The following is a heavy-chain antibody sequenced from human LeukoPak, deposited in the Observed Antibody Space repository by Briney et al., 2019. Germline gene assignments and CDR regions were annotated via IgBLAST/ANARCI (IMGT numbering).Heavy chain of an antibody. CDR3: GGGTYSIDY. D-gene: IGHD1-26*01. J-gene: IGHJ4*02. CDR1: GLTFSSYW. V-gene: IGHV3-7*02. Sequence: GGSLRLSCAASGLTFSSYWMTWVRQPPGKGLEWVANIKEDGSEKYYVDSVKGRFTISRDNPKNTLYLQMKSLRAEDTAVYYCGGGTYSIDYWGQGTQVTVSS. CDR2: IKEDGSEK.